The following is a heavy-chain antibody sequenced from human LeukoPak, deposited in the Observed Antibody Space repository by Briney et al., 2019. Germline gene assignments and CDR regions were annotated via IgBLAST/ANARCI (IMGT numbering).Heavy chain of an antibody. V-gene: IGHV3-21*01. Sequence: GGSLRLSCAASVFTFSSYSMNRVRQAPGKGLGWVSSISSSSSYIYYADSVKGRFTISRDNAKNSLYLQMNSLRAEDTAVYYCARDHEYSYGYSDYWGQGTLVTVSS. CDR3: ARDHEYSYGYSDY. D-gene: IGHD5-18*01. CDR1: VFTFSSYS. CDR2: ISSSSSYI. J-gene: IGHJ4*02.